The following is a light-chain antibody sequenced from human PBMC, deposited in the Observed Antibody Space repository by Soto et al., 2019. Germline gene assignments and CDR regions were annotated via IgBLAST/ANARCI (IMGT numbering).Light chain of an antibody. V-gene: IGKV1-5*03. CDR2: QAS. CDR3: LQYQSYWT. J-gene: IGKJ1*01. CDR1: QSISRQ. Sequence: DIQMTQSPSTLSASVGDGVSITCRASQSISRQLAWYQQKPGKAPNLLIYQASNLETGVPSRFTGSGSGTEFTLTISSLQPDDLATYSCLQYQSYWTFGQGTKVEVK.